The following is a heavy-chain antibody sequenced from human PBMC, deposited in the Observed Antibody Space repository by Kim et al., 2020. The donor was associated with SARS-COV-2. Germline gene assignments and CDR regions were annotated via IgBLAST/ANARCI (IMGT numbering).Heavy chain of an antibody. CDR2: ISWNSGSM. CDR1: GFTFGEYG. V-gene: IGHV3-9*01. J-gene: IGHJ6*03. CDR3: AKDMRACTSAACYMDKNYMDV. D-gene: IGHD2-2*02. Sequence: GGSLRLSCAASGFTFGEYGMHWVRQAPGKGLEWVSGISWNSGSMYYADSVKGRFTISRDNAKNSLYLRMNSLRTEDTALYYCAKDMRACTSAACYMDKNYMDVWGKGTTVTVSS.